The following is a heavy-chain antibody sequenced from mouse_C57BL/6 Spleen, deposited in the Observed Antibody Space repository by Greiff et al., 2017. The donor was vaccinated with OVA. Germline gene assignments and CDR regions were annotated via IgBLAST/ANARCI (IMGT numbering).Heavy chain of an antibody. Sequence: QVQLQQPGAELVRPGSSVKLSCKASGYTFTSYWMHWVKQRPIQGLEWIGNIDPSDSETHYNQKFKDKATLTVDKSSSTAYMQLSSLTSEDSAVYYCAREGVTTYFEVWGTGTTVTVSS. CDR1: GYTFTSYW. CDR3: AREGVTTYFEV. CDR2: IDPSDSET. D-gene: IGHD2-1*01. J-gene: IGHJ1*03. V-gene: IGHV1-52*01.